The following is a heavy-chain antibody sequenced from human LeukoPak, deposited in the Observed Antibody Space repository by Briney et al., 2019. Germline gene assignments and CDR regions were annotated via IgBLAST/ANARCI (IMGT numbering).Heavy chain of an antibody. J-gene: IGHJ4*02. Sequence: PGRSLRLSCAASGFTFDDYAMHRVRQAPGKGLEGVSGISWNSGSIGYADSVKGRFTISRDNAKNSLYLQMNSLRAEDTALYYCAKATGTTAGVHPFDYWGQGTLVTVSS. CDR3: AKATGTTAGVHPFDY. CDR2: ISWNSGSI. D-gene: IGHD1-1*01. CDR1: GFTFDDYA. V-gene: IGHV3-9*01.